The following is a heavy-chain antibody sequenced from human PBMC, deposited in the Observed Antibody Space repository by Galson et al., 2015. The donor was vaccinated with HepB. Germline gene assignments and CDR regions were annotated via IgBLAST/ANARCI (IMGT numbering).Heavy chain of an antibody. V-gene: IGHV4-59*08. CDR2: INNSGNT. CDR3: ARKGGSYYDAVDY. Sequence: LSLTCTVSGGSINSYYWTWIRQPPGREREGLGYINNSGNTKSNPPLKSRATISLATPKKQYSLKLSLVTAADTAVYYCARKGGSYYDAVDYWGQGILVTVSS. CDR1: GGSINSYY. J-gene: IGHJ4*02. D-gene: IGHD1-26*01.